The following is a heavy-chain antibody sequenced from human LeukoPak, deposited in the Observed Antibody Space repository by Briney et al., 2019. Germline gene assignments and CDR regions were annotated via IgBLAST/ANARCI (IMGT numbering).Heavy chain of an antibody. J-gene: IGHJ6*02. CDR1: GFTFSSYD. D-gene: IGHD5-18*01. Sequence: SGGSLRLSCAASGFTFSSYDMHWVRQATGKGLEWVSATGTAGDTYYPGSVKGRFTISRENAKNSLYLQMNSLRAEDTAVYYCARGSPWIQLWEDYYGMDVWGQGTTVTVSS. CDR3: ARGSPWIQLWEDYYGMDV. V-gene: IGHV3-13*01. CDR2: TGTAGDT.